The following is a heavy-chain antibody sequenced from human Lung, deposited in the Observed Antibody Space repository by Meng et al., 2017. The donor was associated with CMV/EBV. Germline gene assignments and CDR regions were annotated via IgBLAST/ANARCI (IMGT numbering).Heavy chain of an antibody. V-gene: IGHV7-4-1*01. D-gene: IGHD6-19*01. J-gene: IGHJ4*02. CDR2: ININTGNP. Sequence: QVQLVQVGSELKEPWDSVKVSCQAAGYTFTSSSMNWVRHAPGQGLEWMGWININTGNPTYAQGFTGRFVFSLDTSVSTAYLQIDSLKADDTAVYYCARGNGWRFDYWGQGTLVTVSS. CDR3: ARGNGWRFDY. CDR1: GYTFTSSS.